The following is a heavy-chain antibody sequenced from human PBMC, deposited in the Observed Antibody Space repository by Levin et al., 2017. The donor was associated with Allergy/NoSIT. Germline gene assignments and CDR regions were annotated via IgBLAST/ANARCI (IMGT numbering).Heavy chain of an antibody. CDR3: ARLTVGASGWYGGWFDP. Sequence: GGSLRLSCKGSGYSFTSYWIGWVRQMPGKGLEWMGIIYPGDSDTRYSPSFQGQVTISADKSISTAYLQWSSLKASDTAMYYCARLTVGASGWYGGWFDPWGQGTLVTVSS. CDR2: IYPGDSDT. J-gene: IGHJ5*02. D-gene: IGHD6-19*01. V-gene: IGHV5-51*01. CDR1: GYSFTSYW.